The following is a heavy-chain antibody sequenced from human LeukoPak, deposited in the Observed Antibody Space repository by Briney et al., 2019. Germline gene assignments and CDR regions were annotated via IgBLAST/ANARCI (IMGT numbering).Heavy chain of an antibody. D-gene: IGHD2-15*01. V-gene: IGHV4-61*05. J-gene: IGHJ4*02. CDR3: ARVKGQRMRWLDY. Sequence: SETLSLTCTVSGGSISSSSYYRGWIRQSPGKGLEWIGYIYYSGSTNYNPSLKSRVTISLDTSKNQFSLKLSSVTAADTAVYFCARVKGQRMRWLDYWGQGTLVTVSS. CDR2: IYYSGST. CDR1: GGSISSSSYY.